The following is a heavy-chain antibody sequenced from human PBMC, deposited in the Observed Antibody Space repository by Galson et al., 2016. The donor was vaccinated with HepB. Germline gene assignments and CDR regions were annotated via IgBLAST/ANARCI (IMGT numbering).Heavy chain of an antibody. V-gene: IGHV3-30*04. CDR3: ARGATSYGRYYYGLDL. CDR2: IPYDGSEN. J-gene: IGHJ6*02. CDR1: GFTFSGYP. Sequence: SLRLSCAASGFTFSGYPMHWVRQAPGKGLEWVAVIPYDGSENYYANPVKGRFTISRDNSKNTLYLQMNSLRPQDSAVYYCARGATSYGRYYYGLDLWGQGTTVSVSS. D-gene: IGHD3-10*01.